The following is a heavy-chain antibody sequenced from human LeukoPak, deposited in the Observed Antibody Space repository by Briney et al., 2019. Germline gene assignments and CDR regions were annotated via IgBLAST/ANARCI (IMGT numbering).Heavy chain of an antibody. V-gene: IGHV5-51*01. CDR3: ATGYSYGPYYFDY. Sequence: GESLKISFKGSGYRFTSYWIGWVRQIPGKGLEWMGIIYPGDSDTRYSPSFQGQATISADKSISTAYLQWSSLKASDTAMYYCATGYSYGPYYFDYWGQGTLVTVSS. D-gene: IGHD5-18*01. CDR1: GYRFTSYW. CDR2: IYPGDSDT. J-gene: IGHJ4*02.